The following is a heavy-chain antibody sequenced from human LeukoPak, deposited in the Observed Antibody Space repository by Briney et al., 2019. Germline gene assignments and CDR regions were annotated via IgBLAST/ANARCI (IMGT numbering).Heavy chain of an antibody. CDR2: ISGSGGST. V-gene: IGHV3-23*01. D-gene: IGHD3-22*01. CDR3: AKPTSADSSGYYLLFDY. Sequence: GGSLRLSCAASGFTFSIYAMSWVRQAPGKGLEWVSAISGSGGSTYYADSVKGRFTISRDNSKNTLYLQMNSLRAENTAVYYCAKPTSADSSGYYLLFDYWGQGTLVTVSS. J-gene: IGHJ4*02. CDR1: GFTFSIYA.